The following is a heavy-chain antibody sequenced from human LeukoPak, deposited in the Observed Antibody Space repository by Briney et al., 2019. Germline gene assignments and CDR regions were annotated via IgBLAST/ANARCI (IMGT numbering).Heavy chain of an antibody. CDR2: ISGSGGST. V-gene: IGHV3-23*01. D-gene: IGHD1-14*01. Sequence: GGSPRLSCAASGFTFSSYAMSWVRQAPGKGLEWVSAISGSGGSTYYADSGKGRFTISRDNSKNTLYLQMNSLRAEDTAVYYCAKDRRLPDPFDYWGQGTLVTVSS. CDR3: AKDRRLPDPFDY. CDR1: GFTFSSYA. J-gene: IGHJ4*02.